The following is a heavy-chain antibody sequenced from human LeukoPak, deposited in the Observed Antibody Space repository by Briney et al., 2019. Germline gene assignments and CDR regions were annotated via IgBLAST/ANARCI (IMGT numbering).Heavy chain of an antibody. J-gene: IGHJ4*02. CDR2: ISGSVGST. V-gene: IGHV3-23*01. CDR1: GFTFSSYA. Sequence: PGGSLRLSCAASGFTFSSYAMSWVRQAPGKGLEWVSAISGSVGSTYYADSVKGRFTISRDNSKNTLYLQMNSLRAEDTAVYYCAKVGGYCSSTSCSQRDYWGQGTLVTVSS. D-gene: IGHD2-2*01. CDR3: AKVGGYCSSTSCSQRDY.